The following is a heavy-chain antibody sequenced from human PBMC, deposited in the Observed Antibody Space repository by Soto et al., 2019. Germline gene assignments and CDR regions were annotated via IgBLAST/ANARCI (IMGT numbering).Heavy chain of an antibody. D-gene: IGHD3-16*02. V-gene: IGHV1-69*11. CDR3: ARWPQPRYTADPYAVDV. Sequence: QVHLVQSGTEVKKPGSSVKVSCKASGGTFSSSGFSWGRQAPVQGLEWMGMIVPSLDTTNYAQKFQARVTITADEGTSTAYMALRSLRYEDTAVYYCARWPQPRYTADPYAVDVWGQGTRVIVSS. CDR1: GGTFSSSG. J-gene: IGHJ6*02. CDR2: IVPSLDTT.